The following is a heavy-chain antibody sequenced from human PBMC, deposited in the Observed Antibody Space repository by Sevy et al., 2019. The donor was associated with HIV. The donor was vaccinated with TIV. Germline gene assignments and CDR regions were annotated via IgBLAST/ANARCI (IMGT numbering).Heavy chain of an antibody. J-gene: IGHJ5*02. D-gene: IGHD1-7*01. CDR2: SYHSGST. CDR1: GYSISSGYY. CDR3: ARSNYPTMDWFDP. Sequence: SETLSLTCAVSGYSISSGYYWGWIRQPPGKGLEWIGSSYHSGSTYYNPSLKSRVTISVDTSKNQFSLRLSSVTAADTAVYYCARSNYPTMDWFDPWGQGTLVTVSS. V-gene: IGHV4-38-2*01.